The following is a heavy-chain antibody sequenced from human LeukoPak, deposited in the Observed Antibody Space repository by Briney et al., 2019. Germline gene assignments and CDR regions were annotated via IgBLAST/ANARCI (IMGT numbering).Heavy chain of an antibody. CDR3: ARGRTDFDY. J-gene: IGHJ4*02. D-gene: IGHD1-1*01. CDR2: IDTDSTYI. Sequence: PGGSLRLSCAASGFTFSNYDMNWVRQSPGKGLEWVSSIDTDSTYIHYADSVKGRFTISRDNAKNSLYLQMSSLRAEDTAVYYCARGRTDFDYWGQGTLVTVSS. V-gene: IGHV3-21*01. CDR1: GFTFSNYD.